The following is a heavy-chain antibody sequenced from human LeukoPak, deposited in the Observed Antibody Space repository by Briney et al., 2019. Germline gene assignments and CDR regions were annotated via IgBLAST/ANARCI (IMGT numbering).Heavy chain of an antibody. D-gene: IGHD6-19*01. Sequence: GGSLRLSCAASGFTFSGYGMHWVRQAPGKGLEWVAVIWYDGSNKYYADSVKGRFTISRDNSKNTLYLQMNSLRAEDMAVYYCARGGAVAGLDYWGQGTLVTVSS. CDR3: ARGGAVAGLDY. CDR2: IWYDGSNK. J-gene: IGHJ4*02. V-gene: IGHV3-33*01. CDR1: GFTFSGYG.